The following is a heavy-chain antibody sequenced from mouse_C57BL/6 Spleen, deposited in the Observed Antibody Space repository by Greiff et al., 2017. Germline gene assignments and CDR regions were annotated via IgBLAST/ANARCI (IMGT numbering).Heavy chain of an antibody. CDR3: EWGLYDYFDY. D-gene: IGHD2-3*01. V-gene: IGHV5-17*01. CDR1: GFTFSDYG. CDR2: ISSGSSTI. Sequence: EVHLVESGGGLVKPGGSLKLSCAASGFTFSDYGMHWVRQAPEQGLEWVAYISSGSSTIYYADTVKGRFTISRDNAKNTLVLQMTSLRSEDTAMYYCEWGLYDYFDYWGQGTTLTVSS. J-gene: IGHJ2*01.